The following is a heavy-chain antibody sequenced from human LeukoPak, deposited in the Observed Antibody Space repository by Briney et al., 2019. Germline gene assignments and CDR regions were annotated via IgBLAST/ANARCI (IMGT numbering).Heavy chain of an antibody. CDR3: AKERAIVGATRPFDY. D-gene: IGHD1-26*01. CDR2: ISGSGGST. CDR1: GFTFSSYG. Sequence: GGSLRLSCAASGFTFSSYGMSWVRQAPGKGLEWVSAISGSGGSTYYADSVKGRFTISRDNSKNTLYLQMNSLRAEDTAVYYCAKERAIVGATRPFDYWGQGTLVTVSS. V-gene: IGHV3-23*01. J-gene: IGHJ4*02.